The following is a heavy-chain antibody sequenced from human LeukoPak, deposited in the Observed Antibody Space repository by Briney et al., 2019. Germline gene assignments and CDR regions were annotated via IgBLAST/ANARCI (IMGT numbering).Heavy chain of an antibody. D-gene: IGHD2-8*02. CDR3: SKAPLGACAGAVCYYLDV. V-gene: IGHV3-23*01. CDR2: ISGSGGST. CDR1: GFTFSSYA. Sequence: PGGSLRLSCAASGFTFSSYAMSWVRQAPGKGLEWVSAISGSGGSTYYADSVKGRFTISRDNSKNTLYLQVNSLRTEDTAVYYCSKAPLGACAGAVCYYLDVWGKGTTVIVSS. J-gene: IGHJ6*03.